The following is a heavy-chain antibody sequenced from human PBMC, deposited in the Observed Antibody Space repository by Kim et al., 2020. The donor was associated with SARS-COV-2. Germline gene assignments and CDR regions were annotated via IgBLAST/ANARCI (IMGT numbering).Heavy chain of an antibody. CDR2: ISSSSSYI. J-gene: IGHJ6*03. CDR3: ARDRIMVRGVGSDYYYYMDV. Sequence: GGSLRLSCAASGFTFSSYSMNWVRQAPGKGLEWVSSISSSSSYIYYADSVKGRFTISRDNAKNSLYLQMNSLRAEDTAVYYCARDRIMVRGVGSDYYYYMDVWGKGTTVTVSS. V-gene: IGHV3-21*01. D-gene: IGHD3-10*01. CDR1: GFTFSSYS.